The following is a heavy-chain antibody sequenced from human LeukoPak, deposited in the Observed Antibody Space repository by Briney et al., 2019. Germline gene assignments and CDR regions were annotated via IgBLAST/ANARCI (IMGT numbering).Heavy chain of an antibody. Sequence: TGGSLRLSCAASGFTFSTCSMNWVRQAPGKGLEWVSYISSSGVTIYYADSVKGRLTISRDNVKNSLYLQMNSLRAEDTAVYYCARVRWGGLYYFDYWGQGTLVTVSS. D-gene: IGHD3-16*01. V-gene: IGHV3-48*01. CDR1: GFTFSTCS. CDR2: ISSSGVTI. J-gene: IGHJ4*02. CDR3: ARVRWGGLYYFDY.